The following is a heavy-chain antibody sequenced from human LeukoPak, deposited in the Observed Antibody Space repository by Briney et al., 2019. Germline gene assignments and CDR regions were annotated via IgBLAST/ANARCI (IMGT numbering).Heavy chain of an antibody. V-gene: IGHV4-34*01. D-gene: IGHD3-10*01. Sequence: SETLSLTCAVYGGSFSGYYWSWIRQPPGKGLEWIGEINHSGSTNYNPSLKSRVTISVDTSKNQFSLKLSSVTAADTAVYYCARNGSGSSPALHDAFDIWGQGTMVTVSS. CDR1: GGSFSGYY. CDR3: ARNGSGSSPALHDAFDI. CDR2: INHSGST. J-gene: IGHJ3*02.